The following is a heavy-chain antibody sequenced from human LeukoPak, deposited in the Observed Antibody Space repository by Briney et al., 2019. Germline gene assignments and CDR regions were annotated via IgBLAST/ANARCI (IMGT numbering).Heavy chain of an antibody. Sequence: SETLSLTCSVSGASIRSYFWSWIRQSPGQGLEWNDISNFNPSLESRVTILVDRSKSQFSLKLRSVTAADTAVYYCARGLVLATDDAFDIWGPGTMVTVSS. CDR1: GASIRSYF. V-gene: IGHV4-59*01. CDR2: IS. J-gene: IGHJ3*02. D-gene: IGHD5-12*01. CDR3: ARGLVLATDDAFDI.